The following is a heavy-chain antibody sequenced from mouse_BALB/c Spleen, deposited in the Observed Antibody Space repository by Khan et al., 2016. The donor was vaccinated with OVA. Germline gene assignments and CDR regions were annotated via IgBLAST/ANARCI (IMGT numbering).Heavy chain of an antibody. V-gene: IGHV1S41*01. CDR1: GYTFTSYW. CDR3: ASANSYDSSLYAMDY. D-gene: IGHD1-1*01. CDR2: IGPGSGNT. J-gene: IGHJ4*01. Sequence: DLVKPGASVKLSCKASGYTFTSYWINWIKQRPGQGLEWVGHIGPGSGNTYYNEIFKGKATLTADTSSSTAYIQLSSLSSEDAAGYFCASANSYDSSLYAMDYWGQGTSVTVSS.